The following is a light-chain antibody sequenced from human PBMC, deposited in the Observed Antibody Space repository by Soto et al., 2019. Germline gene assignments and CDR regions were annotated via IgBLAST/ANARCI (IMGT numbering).Light chain of an antibody. V-gene: IGKV1-39*01. Sequence: DIQMTQSPSSLSASVGDRVTITCRASQSISNYLSWYQHKPGKAPKVLIYASSSLQSGVPSRFSGTGSGTDFTLTISSLQPEEFATYYCQQSYSTSGTFGPGTKVDIK. CDR3: QQSYSTSGT. J-gene: IGKJ3*01. CDR1: QSISNY. CDR2: ASS.